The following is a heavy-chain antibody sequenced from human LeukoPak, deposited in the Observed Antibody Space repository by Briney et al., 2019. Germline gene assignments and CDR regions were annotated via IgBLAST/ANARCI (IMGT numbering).Heavy chain of an antibody. CDR3: ARALQNYYYGMDV. CDR2: IFYSGST. Sequence: PSETLSLTCTVSGGSISGYYWSWIRQPPGKGLDWIGYIFYSGSTTYNPSLKSRVTITQDPSKNQVSLMLSSVTAADSAVYYCARALQNYYYGMDVWGQGTSVSVSS. J-gene: IGHJ6*02. CDR1: GGSISGYY. V-gene: IGHV4-59*01.